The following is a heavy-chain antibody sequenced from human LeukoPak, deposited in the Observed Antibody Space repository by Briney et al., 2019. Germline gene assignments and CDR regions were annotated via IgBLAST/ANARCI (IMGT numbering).Heavy chain of an antibody. Sequence: PGGSLRLSCSASGFTFSSYAMAWVRQAPGKGLGWVSAISASGGNTYYADSVKGRFTISRDNSKNTLYLQMNSLRGEDTAVYYCANWVEGARPSLDYWCQGALVTVSS. CDR1: GFTFSSYA. V-gene: IGHV3-23*01. D-gene: IGHD6-6*01. CDR2: ISASGGNT. CDR3: ANWVEGARPSLDY. J-gene: IGHJ4*02.